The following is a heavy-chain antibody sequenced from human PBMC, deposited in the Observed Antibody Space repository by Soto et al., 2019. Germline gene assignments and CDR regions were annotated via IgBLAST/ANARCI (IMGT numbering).Heavy chain of an antibody. J-gene: IGHJ6*02. V-gene: IGHV1-3*01. CDR1: GYTFTSYA. CDR2: INAGNGNT. CDR3: ARSSITIFGVVIGFYYYGMDV. Sequence: ASVKVSCKASGYTFTSYAMHWVRQAPGQRLEWMGWINAGNGNTKYSQKFQGRVTITRDTSASTAYMELSSLRSEDTAVYYCARSSITIFGVVIGFYYYGMDVWGQGTTVTVSS. D-gene: IGHD3-3*01.